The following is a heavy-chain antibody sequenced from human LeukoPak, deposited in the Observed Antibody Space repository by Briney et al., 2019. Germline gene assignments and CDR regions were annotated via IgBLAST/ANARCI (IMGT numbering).Heavy chain of an antibody. Sequence: HGGSLRLSCAASGFTLSSNYMSWVRQAPGKGLEWVSVIYSGGRTYYPDSVQGRFTISRDNSNNTLYLQMNSLRAEDAAVYYCARAGKVVTSFCDCWGQGTLVSVCS. CDR1: GFTLSSNY. J-gene: IGHJ4*02. CDR3: ARAGKVVTSFCDC. D-gene: IGHD3-22*01. CDR2: IYSGGRT. V-gene: IGHV3-53*01.